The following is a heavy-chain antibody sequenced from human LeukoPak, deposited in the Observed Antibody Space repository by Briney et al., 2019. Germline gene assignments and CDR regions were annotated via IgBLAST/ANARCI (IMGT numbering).Heavy chain of an antibody. V-gene: IGHV3-23*01. CDR2: ISGSGGST. D-gene: IGHD6-19*01. CDR1: GFTFSSYA. Sequence: GGSLRLSCAASGFTFSSYAMSWVRQAPGKGLEWVSAISGSGGSTYYADSVKGRFTISRDNSKNTLYLQMNSLRAEDTAVYYCAEIRQWLVLGYFQHWGQGILVTVSS. CDR3: AEIRQWLVLGYFQH. J-gene: IGHJ1*01.